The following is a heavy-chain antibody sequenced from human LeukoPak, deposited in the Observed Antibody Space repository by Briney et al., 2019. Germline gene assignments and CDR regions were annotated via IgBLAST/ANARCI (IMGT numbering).Heavy chain of an antibody. CDR3: AREVAVGIGAYNY. Sequence: GGSLRLSCAASGFTFSSYAMSWVRQAPGKGLEWVANINLDGNEKYYIDSVKGRFTISRDNAKNSLYLQMSSLRAEDTALYYCAREVAVGIGAYNYWGQGTLVTVSS. J-gene: IGHJ4*02. D-gene: IGHD6-13*01. V-gene: IGHV3-7*01. CDR1: GFTFSSYA. CDR2: INLDGNEK.